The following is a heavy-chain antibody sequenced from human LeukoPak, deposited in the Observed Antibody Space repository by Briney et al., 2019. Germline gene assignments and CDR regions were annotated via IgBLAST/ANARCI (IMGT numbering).Heavy chain of an antibody. Sequence: GASVKVSCKASGGTFTSYAIGWVRQAPGQGLEGMGGIIPIFGRANYAQKFQGRVTITADESTSTAYMELSSLRSEDTAVYYCAGGPPEMATTHWGQGTLVTVSS. D-gene: IGHD5-24*01. CDR3: AGGPPEMATTH. J-gene: IGHJ4*02. V-gene: IGHV1-69*01. CDR1: GGTFTSYA. CDR2: IIPIFGRA.